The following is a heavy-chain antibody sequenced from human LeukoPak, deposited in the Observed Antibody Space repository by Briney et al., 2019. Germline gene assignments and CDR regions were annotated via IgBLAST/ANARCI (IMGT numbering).Heavy chain of an antibody. J-gene: IGHJ4*02. Sequence: SETLSLTCAVYGGSFSGYYWSWIRQPPGKGLEWIGEINHGGSTNYNPSLKSRVTISVDTSKNQFSLKLSSVTAADTAVYYCARGEIMITFGGAPNRVSYNSEENYWGQGTLVTVTS. V-gene: IGHV4-34*01. CDR3: ARGEIMITFGGAPNRVSYNSEENY. CDR1: GGSFSGYY. CDR2: INHGGST. D-gene: IGHD3-16*01.